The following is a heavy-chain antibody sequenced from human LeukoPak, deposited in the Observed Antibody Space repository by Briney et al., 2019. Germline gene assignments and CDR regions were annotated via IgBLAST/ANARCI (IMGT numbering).Heavy chain of an antibody. J-gene: IGHJ4*02. CDR3: ARDSRYNNVGDY. D-gene: IGHD3-10*01. CDR2: INPNSGGT. CDR1: GYSFIDYY. V-gene: IGHV1-2*02. Sequence: ASVKVSCKASGYSFIDYYIHWVRQAPGQGLEWMGWINPNSGGTNYAQKFQGRVTMTRDTSISTAYMELSRLRSDDTAVYFCARDSRYNNVGDYWGQRTLVTVSS.